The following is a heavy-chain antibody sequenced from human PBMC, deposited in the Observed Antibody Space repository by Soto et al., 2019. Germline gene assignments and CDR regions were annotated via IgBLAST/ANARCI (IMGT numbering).Heavy chain of an antibody. CDR1: GYGFTTYG. Sequence: QVHLVQSGAEVKKPGASVKVSRKGSGYGFTTYGITWVRQAPGQGLEWMAWISAHNGNTNYAQDLPCRVTVTRDTSTSTAYMALRSLRSDDTAVYYCARGRYGDYWGQGALVTVSS. V-gene: IGHV1-18*01. CDR3: ARGRYGDY. CDR2: ISAHNGNT. D-gene: IGHD1-1*01. J-gene: IGHJ4*02.